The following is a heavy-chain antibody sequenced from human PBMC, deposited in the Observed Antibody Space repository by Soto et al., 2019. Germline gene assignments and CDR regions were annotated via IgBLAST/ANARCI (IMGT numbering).Heavy chain of an antibody. Sequence: XETLSVNSAVYGVSFSGYYWSWIRQPPGKGLEWIGEINHSGSTNYNPSLKSRVTISVDTSKNQFSLKLSSVTAADTAVYYCAREGGATQHFDDWGQGTLVTFSS. CDR2: INHSGST. CDR3: AREGGATQHFDD. CDR1: GVSFSGYY. J-gene: IGHJ4*02. V-gene: IGHV4-34*01. D-gene: IGHD1-26*01.